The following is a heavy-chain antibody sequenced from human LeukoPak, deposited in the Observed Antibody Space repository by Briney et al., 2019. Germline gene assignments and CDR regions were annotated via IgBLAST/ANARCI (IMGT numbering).Heavy chain of an antibody. CDR2: IYYSGST. D-gene: IGHD3-3*01. V-gene: IGHV4-59*01. CDR1: GGSLSSYY. Sequence: SETLSLTCTVSGGSLSSYYWSWIRRPPGKGLEWIGYIYYSGSTNYSPSLKSRVTISVDTSKNQFSLKLSSVTAADTAVYYCARAEEWLNYYYMDVWGKGTTVTVSS. J-gene: IGHJ6*03. CDR3: ARAEEWLNYYYMDV.